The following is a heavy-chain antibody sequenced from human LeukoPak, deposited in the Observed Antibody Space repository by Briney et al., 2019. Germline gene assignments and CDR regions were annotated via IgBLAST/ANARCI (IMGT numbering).Heavy chain of an antibody. Sequence: SETLSLTCAVYGGSFSGYYWSWIRQPPGKGLEWIGEINHSGSTNYNPSLKSRVTISVDTSKNQFSLKLSSVIAADTAVYYCARGVWTAGTQLFDYWGQGTLVTVSS. V-gene: IGHV4-34*01. CDR1: GGSFSGYY. CDR2: INHSGST. D-gene: IGHD6-19*01. CDR3: ARGVWTAGTQLFDY. J-gene: IGHJ4*02.